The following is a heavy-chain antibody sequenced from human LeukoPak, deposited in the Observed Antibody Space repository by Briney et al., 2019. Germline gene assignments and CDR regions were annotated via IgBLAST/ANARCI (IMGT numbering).Heavy chain of an antibody. Sequence: GGSLRLSCAASGFTFSSYGMHWVRQAPGKGLEWVAVISYDGSNKYYADSVKGRFTISRDNAKNSLYLQMNSLRAEDTAVYYCARDHKYYDILTGYTWGQGTLVTVSS. CDR1: GFTFSSYG. CDR2: ISYDGSNK. V-gene: IGHV3-30*03. J-gene: IGHJ5*02. D-gene: IGHD3-9*01. CDR3: ARDHKYYDILTGYT.